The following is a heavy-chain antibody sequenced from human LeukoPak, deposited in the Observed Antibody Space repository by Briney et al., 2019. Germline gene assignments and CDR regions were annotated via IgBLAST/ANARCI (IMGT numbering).Heavy chain of an antibody. CDR3: ARSYSSSWYHAFDY. D-gene: IGHD6-13*01. J-gene: IGHJ4*02. Sequence: SETLSLTCTVSGGSISSYYWSWIRQPPGKGLEWIGYIYYSGSTNYNPSLKSRVTISVDTSKNQFSLKLSPVTAADTAVYYCARSYSSSWYHAFDYWGQGTLFTVSS. V-gene: IGHV4-59*01. CDR2: IYYSGST. CDR1: GGSISSYY.